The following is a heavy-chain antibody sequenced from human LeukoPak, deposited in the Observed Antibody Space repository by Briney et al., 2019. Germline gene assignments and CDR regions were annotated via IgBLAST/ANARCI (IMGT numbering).Heavy chain of an antibody. CDR3: ARDSSSSTDY. CDR2: ISSSSSYI. Sequence: GGSLRLSCAASGFTFSSYSMNWVRQAPGKGLEWVSSISSSSSYIYYADSVKGRFTISRDNAENSLYLQTNSLRAEDTAVYYCARDSSSSTDYWGQGTLVTVSS. J-gene: IGHJ4*02. CDR1: GFTFSSYS. V-gene: IGHV3-21*01. D-gene: IGHD6-6*01.